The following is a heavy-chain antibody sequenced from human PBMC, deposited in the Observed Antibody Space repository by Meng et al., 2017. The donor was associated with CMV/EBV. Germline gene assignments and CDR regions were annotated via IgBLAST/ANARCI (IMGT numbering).Heavy chain of an antibody. CDR2: IRSKANSYAT. V-gene: IGHV3-73*01. J-gene: IGHJ4*02. Sequence: GGSLSLSCAASGFTFSGSAMHWVRQAAGKGLEWVGRIRSKANSYATAYAAAVKGRFTIPRDDSKNTAYLQMNSLKTEDTAVYYCTLVGYWGQGTLVTVSS. CDR3: TLVGY. CDR1: GFTFSGSA.